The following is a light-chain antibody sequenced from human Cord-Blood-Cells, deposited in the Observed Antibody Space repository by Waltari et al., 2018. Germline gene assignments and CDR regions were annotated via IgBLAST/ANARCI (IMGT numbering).Light chain of an antibody. J-gene: IGLJ3*02. CDR2: GKN. CDR3: NSRDSSGNHLRV. V-gene: IGLV3-19*01. CDR1: SLRSYT. Sequence: SSELTQDPAVSVALGQTVRITCQGDSLRSYTESWDQQKPGQAPVLVSYGKNNRPSGIPDRFSGSSSGNTASLTITGAQAEDEADYYCNSRDSSGNHLRVFGGGTKLTVL.